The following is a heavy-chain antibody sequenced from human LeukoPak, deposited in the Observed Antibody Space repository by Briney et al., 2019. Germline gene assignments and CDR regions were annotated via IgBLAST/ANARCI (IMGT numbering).Heavy chain of an antibody. CDR1: GFTFSSYA. CDR3: ARGRYNWNDHDY. V-gene: IGHV3-30-3*01. Sequence: PGRSLRLSCAASGFTFSSYAMHRVRQAPGKGLEWVAVISYDGSNEYYADSVKGRFTISRDNSKNTLHLQMNSLRAEDTAVYYCARGRYNWNDHDYWGQGTLVTVSS. D-gene: IGHD1-1*01. J-gene: IGHJ4*02. CDR2: ISYDGSNE.